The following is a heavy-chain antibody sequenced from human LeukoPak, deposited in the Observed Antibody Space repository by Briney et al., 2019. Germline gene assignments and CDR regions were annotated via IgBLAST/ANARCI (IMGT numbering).Heavy chain of an antibody. V-gene: IGHV3-74*01. D-gene: IGHD3-3*01. CDR3: ARWDYDFWSGYYSGDAFDI. J-gene: IGHJ3*02. Sequence: GGSLRLSCAASGFTFSSYWMHWVRQAPGKGLVWVSRINSDGSSTSYADSVKGRFTISRDNAKNSLYLQMNSLRAEDTAVYYCARWDYDFWSGYYSGDAFDIWGQGTMVTVSS. CDR1: GFTFSSYW. CDR2: INSDGSST.